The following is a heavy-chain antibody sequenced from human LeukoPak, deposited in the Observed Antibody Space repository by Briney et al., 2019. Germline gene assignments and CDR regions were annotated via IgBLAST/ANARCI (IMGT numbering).Heavy chain of an antibody. CDR2: ISSSSSYT. D-gene: IGHD5-18*01. J-gene: IGHJ4*02. CDR3: ARRTEDTAMVYDH. CDR1: GFTFSDYY. Sequence: GGSLRPSCAASGFTFSDYYMSWIRQAPGKGLEWVSYISSSSSYTNYADSVKGRFTISRDNAKNSLYLQMNSLRAEDTAVYYCARRTEDTAMVYDHWGQGTLVTVSS. V-gene: IGHV3-11*06.